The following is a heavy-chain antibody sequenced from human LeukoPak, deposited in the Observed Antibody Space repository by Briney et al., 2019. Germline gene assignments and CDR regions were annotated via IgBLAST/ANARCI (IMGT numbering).Heavy chain of an antibody. Sequence: SVKVSCKASGGTFSSYAISWVRQAPGQGLEWMGGIIPIFGTANYAQKFQGRVTITADESTSTAYMELSSLRSEDTAVYYCASRSYSSSSCDYWGQGTLVTVSS. CDR3: ASRSYSSSSCDY. CDR1: GGTFSSYA. J-gene: IGHJ4*02. V-gene: IGHV1-69*01. D-gene: IGHD6-6*01. CDR2: IIPIFGTA.